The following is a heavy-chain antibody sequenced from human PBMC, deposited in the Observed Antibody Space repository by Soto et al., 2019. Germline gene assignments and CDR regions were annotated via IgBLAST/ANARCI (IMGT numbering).Heavy chain of an antibody. J-gene: IGHJ4*02. CDR1: GFTFSSYA. D-gene: IGHD2-15*01. Sequence: EVQLLESGGGLVQPGGSLRLSCVASGFTFSSYAMSWVRQAPGKGLEWVSAISGSDGSTYYADSVKGRFTISRDNSKNTLYLQMNSLRVEDTAVYYCAKVPRYCSGGSCYGGYFDYWGQGTLVTVSS. CDR2: ISGSDGST. CDR3: AKVPRYCSGGSCYGGYFDY. V-gene: IGHV3-23*01.